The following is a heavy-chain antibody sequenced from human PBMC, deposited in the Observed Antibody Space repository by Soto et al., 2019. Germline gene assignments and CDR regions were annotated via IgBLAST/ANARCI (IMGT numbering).Heavy chain of an antibody. D-gene: IGHD3-9*01. J-gene: IGHJ4*02. CDR2: VYYSGST. CDR1: GGSVSSSSYY. Sequence: SETLSLTCTVSGGSVSSSSYYWGWVRQPPGKGLEWIGSVYYSGSTYYNPSLESRVTISVDKSKNQFSLKLMSLSAADTAVYYCGSLEGLATISYYFDYWGQGALVTVSS. CDR3: GSLEGLATISYYFDY. V-gene: IGHV4-39*01.